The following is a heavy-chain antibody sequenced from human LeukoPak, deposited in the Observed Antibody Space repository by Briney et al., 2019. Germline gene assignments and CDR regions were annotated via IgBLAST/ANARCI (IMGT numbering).Heavy chain of an antibody. D-gene: IGHD5-12*01. Sequence: ASVKVSCKASGYTFTSYYMHWVRQAPGQGLEWMGLINPSGGSTSYAQKFQGRVTMTRDTSTSTVYMELSSLRSEDTAVYYCARVQYSGYDFDYWGQGTLVTVSS. V-gene: IGHV1-46*01. CDR2: INPSGGST. CDR1: GYTFTSYY. CDR3: ARVQYSGYDFDY. J-gene: IGHJ4*02.